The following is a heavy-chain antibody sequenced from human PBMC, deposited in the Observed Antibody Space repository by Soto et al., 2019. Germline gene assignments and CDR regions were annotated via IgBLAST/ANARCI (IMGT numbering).Heavy chain of an antibody. CDR3: ARDASYYSLWSGYYPSRNGMDV. D-gene: IGHD3-3*01. Sequence: QVQVVESGGGVGQPGRSLRLSCAASGFTFSIVGMHWVRQAPGKGREWVSRIWYDGSKKSYGDSVKGRFTISRDNSRNTVYLQMSSLRDDDTAVYYCARDASYYSLWSGYYPSRNGMDVWGQRTTVTASS. V-gene: IGHV3-33*01. CDR2: IWYDGSKK. J-gene: IGHJ6*02. CDR1: GFTFSIVG.